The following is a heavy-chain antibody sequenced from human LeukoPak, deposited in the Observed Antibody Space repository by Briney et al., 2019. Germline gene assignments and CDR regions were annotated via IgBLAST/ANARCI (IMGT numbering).Heavy chain of an antibody. J-gene: IGHJ4*02. Sequence: PGGSLRLSCAASGFTFNNFEMNWVRQAPGKGLEWIAYVSGSGSEIHYGDSVKGRFTNSRDNAKGSVYLQMDSLRAEDMALYYCATKVPGTSHFSWGQGTLVTVSS. CDR3: ATKVPGTSHFS. V-gene: IGHV3-48*03. CDR1: GFTFNNFE. CDR2: VSGSGSEI. D-gene: IGHD6-19*01.